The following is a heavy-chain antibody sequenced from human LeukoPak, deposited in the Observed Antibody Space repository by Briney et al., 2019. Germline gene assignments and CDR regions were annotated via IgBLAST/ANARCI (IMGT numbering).Heavy chain of an antibody. V-gene: IGHV3-21*06. CDR3: ARGGGSFDS. CDR2: ISSGGSYI. J-gene: IGHJ4*02. Sequence: PGGSLRLSCAAPGFTFSNYGMNWVRQAPGKGLEWVASISSGGSYIFYADSVRGRLTISRDNAKNSLFLQMNSLGVDDTAVYYCARGGGSFDSWGQGTLVTVSS. CDR1: GFTFSNYG. D-gene: IGHD2-15*01.